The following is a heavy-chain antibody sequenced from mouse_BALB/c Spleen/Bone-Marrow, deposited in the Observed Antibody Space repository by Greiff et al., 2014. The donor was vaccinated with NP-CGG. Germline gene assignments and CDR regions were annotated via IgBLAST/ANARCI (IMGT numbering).Heavy chain of an antibody. CDR2: ISSSGSYT. J-gene: IGHJ1*01. CDR3: SRLRMITTYFDV. V-gene: IGHV5-9-3*01. CDR1: GFTFSTYA. Sequence: EVQLVESGGGLAKPGGSLQLSCAASGFTFSTYAMSWVRQTPEKRLEWVATISSSGSYTYYPDSVKGRFTIFRDNAKNTLYLQMSSLRSEDTAMFYCSRLRMITTYFDVWGAGTTVTVSS. D-gene: IGHD2-4*01.